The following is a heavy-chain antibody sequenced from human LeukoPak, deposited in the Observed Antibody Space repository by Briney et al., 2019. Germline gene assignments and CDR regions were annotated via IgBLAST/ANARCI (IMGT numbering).Heavy chain of an antibody. Sequence: GGSLRLSCAASGFTFSSYEMNWVRQAPGKGLEWVSYISSSGSTIYYADSVKGRFTISRDNAKHSLYLQMNSLRAEDTAAYYCARDVLRTAGTTRSRGAFDIWGQGTMVTVSS. CDR2: ISSSGSTI. CDR3: ARDVLRTAGTTRSRGAFDI. CDR1: GFTFSSYE. V-gene: IGHV3-48*03. J-gene: IGHJ3*02. D-gene: IGHD1-1*01.